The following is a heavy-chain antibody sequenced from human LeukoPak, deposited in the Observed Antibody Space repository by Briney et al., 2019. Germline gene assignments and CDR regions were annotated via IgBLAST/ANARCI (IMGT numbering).Heavy chain of an antibody. Sequence: ETLSLTCTVSGGSISSYYWSWIRQPPGKGLEWIGYIYYSGSTNYNPSLKSRVTISVETSKNEFSLKLRSVTAADTAVYYCARVTGYRIEDYFDYWGQGTLVTVSS. V-gene: IGHV4-59*01. CDR2: IYYSGST. CDR3: ARVTGYRIEDYFDY. J-gene: IGHJ4*02. CDR1: GGSISSYY. D-gene: IGHD6-13*01.